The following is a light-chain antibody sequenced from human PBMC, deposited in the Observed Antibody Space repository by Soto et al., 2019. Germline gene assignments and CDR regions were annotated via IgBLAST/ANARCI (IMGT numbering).Light chain of an antibody. J-gene: IGLJ2*01. V-gene: IGLV2-14*01. CDR1: SSDVGDYDY. Sequence: QSALTQPASVSGSPGQSITISCTGTSSDVGDYDYVSWYQQHPGKAPKLLIYDVSNRPSGVSNRFSGSKSGNSASLTTSGLQAEDEADYYCNSYTSSSTLVFGGGTKLTVL. CDR3: NSYTSSSTLV. CDR2: DVS.